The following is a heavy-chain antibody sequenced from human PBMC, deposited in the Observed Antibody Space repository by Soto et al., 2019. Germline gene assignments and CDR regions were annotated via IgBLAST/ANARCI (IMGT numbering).Heavy chain of an antibody. V-gene: IGHV1-69*01. CDR1: GGTFSSYA. CDR2: IITIFGTA. Sequence: QVQLVQSGAEVRKPGSSVKVSCKASGGTFSSYAISWVRQAPGQGLEWMGGIITIFGTANYAQKFQGRVTITADESTSTAYMELSSLRSEDTAVYYCARDRDLGVLMLYAILDPRGQGTLVPVSS. CDR3: ARDRDLGVLMLYAILDP. D-gene: IGHD2-8*01. J-gene: IGHJ5*02.